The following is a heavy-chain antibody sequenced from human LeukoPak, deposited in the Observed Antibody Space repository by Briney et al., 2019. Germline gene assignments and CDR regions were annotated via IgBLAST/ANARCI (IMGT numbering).Heavy chain of an antibody. D-gene: IGHD4/OR15-4a*01. CDR3: AKKAQYDGHYPLDY. CDR1: GFTFSSYA. V-gene: IGHV3-30-3*02. Sequence: GRSLRLSCAASGFTFSSYAMHWVRQAPGKGLEWVAVISYDGSNKYYADSVKGRFTISRDTSKNTLYLQMNSLRAEDTALYFCAKKAQYDGHYPLDYWGQGTLDTVSA. J-gene: IGHJ4*02. CDR2: ISYDGSNK.